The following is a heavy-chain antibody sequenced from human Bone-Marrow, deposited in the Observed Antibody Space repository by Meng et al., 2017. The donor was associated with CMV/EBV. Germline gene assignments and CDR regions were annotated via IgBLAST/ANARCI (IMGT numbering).Heavy chain of an antibody. CDR3: AIDSSGYYPSGMDV. J-gene: IGHJ6*02. CDR1: GGSISSGGYY. Sequence: SEPLSLTCTVSGGSISSGGYYWSWIRQHPGKGLEWIGYIYYSGSTNYNPSLKSRVTISVDTSKNQFSLRLSSVTAADTAVYYCAIDSSGYYPSGMDVWGQGTTVTVSS. V-gene: IGHV4-61*08. D-gene: IGHD3-22*01. CDR2: IYYSGST.